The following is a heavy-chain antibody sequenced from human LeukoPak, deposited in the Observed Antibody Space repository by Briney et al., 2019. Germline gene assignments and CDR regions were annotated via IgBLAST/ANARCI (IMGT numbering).Heavy chain of an antibody. CDR2: INPTGGST. V-gene: IGHV1-46*01. Sequence: ASVKVSCKASGYTFTGYYIHWVRQAPGQGLEWMGLINPTGGSTGYAQKFQGRVTMTRDMSTSTDYMELSSLRSEDTAIYYCARDNSVGDNAWWFDPWGQGTLVTVSS. CDR3: ARDNSVGDNAWWFDP. CDR1: GYTFTGYY. J-gene: IGHJ5*02. D-gene: IGHD1-26*01.